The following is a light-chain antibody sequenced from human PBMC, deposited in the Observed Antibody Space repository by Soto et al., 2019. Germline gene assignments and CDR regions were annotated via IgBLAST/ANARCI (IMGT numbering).Light chain of an antibody. CDR2: EVS. J-gene: IGLJ2*01. CDR3: SSYTSISTLVV. V-gene: IGLV2-14*01. Sequence: QSALTQPASVSGSPGQSITISCTGTSSDVGGYNYVSWYQQHPGKAPKFMIYEVSHRHSGVSNRFSGSKSGNTASLSISGLQAEDEADYYGSSYTSISTLVVFGGGTKLTVL. CDR1: SSDVGGYNY.